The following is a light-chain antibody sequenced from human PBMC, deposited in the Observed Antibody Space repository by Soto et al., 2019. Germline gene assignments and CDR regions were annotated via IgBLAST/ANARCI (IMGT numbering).Light chain of an antibody. CDR3: CSYAGDTAFVV. CDR1: SSDVGGFNY. CDR2: EGG. J-gene: IGLJ2*01. V-gene: IGLV2-23*01. Sequence: QSVLTQPASVSGSPGQSITISCTGTSSDVGGFNYVSWYQQHPGKAPKLMIYEGGKRPSGVSNRFSGSKSGNTASLKISGLQAEDEADYYCCSYAGDTAFVVFGGGTKVTVL.